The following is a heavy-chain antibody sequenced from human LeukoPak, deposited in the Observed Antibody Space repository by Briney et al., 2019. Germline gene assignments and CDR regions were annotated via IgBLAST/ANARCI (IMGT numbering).Heavy chain of an antibody. CDR1: GFTFRIYG. V-gene: IGHV3-21*06. D-gene: IGHD3-10*01. Sequence: GGSLRLSCAASGFTFRIYGMNWVRQAPGKGLEWVSSISDTSDISYADSVKGRFTVSRDNAKNSVFLQMNSLRLEDTAVYYCARDRGARGRGLAWGQRTLVSVSS. CDR3: ARDRGARGRGLA. CDR2: ISDTSDI. J-gene: IGHJ4*02.